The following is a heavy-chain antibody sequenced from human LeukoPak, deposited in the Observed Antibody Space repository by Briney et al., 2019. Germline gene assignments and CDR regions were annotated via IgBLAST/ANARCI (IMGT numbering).Heavy chain of an antibody. CDR1: GGSSSTYY. D-gene: IGHD5-24*01. V-gene: IGHV4-4*09. J-gene: IGHJ4*02. CDR3: ASGSGWLTPD. Sequence: SETLSLTCTVSGGSSSTYYWSWFRQPPGKGLEWVGHIHNSGRTNYNPSLKSRLTISSDTSKNQFSLMLTSVTAADMAVYFCASGSGWLTPDWGQGTLVTVSS. CDR2: IHNSGRT.